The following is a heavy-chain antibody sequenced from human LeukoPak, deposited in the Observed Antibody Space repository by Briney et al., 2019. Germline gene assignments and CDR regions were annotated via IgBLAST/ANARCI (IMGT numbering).Heavy chain of an antibody. V-gene: IGHV1-2*02. Sequence: GASVTVSCKASGYTFTGYYMHWVRQAPGQGLEWMGWINPNSGGTNYAQKFQGRVTMTRNTSISTAYMELSSLRSEDTAVYYCARKRPGTYYDFWSGREPVDYWGQGTLVTVSS. CDR1: GYTFTGYY. CDR2: INPNSGGT. CDR3: ARKRPGTYYDFWSGREPVDY. J-gene: IGHJ4*02. D-gene: IGHD3-3*01.